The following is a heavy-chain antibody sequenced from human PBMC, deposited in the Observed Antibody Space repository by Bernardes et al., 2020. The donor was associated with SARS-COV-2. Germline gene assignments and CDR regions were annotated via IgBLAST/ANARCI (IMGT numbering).Heavy chain of an antibody. V-gene: IGHV4-59*01. D-gene: IGHD2-8*01. CDR2: IYYSGST. CDR1: GGSNKYYY. CDR3: ASHARDCTRVVCQTYYYYAMDV. J-gene: IGHJ6*02. Sequence: SETLSLTCTVTGGSNKYYYWSWIRQPPGKGLEWIGYIYYSGSTNYNPSLKSRVTISVDTSKNQFSLKLSSVTAADTAVYYCASHARDCTRVVCQTYYYYAMDVWGQGTTVTVSS.